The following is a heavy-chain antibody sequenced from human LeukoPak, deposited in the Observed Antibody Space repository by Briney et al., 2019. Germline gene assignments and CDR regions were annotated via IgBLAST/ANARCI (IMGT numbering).Heavy chain of an antibody. V-gene: IGHV4-59*01. D-gene: IGHD5-12*01. Sequence: SETLSLTCTVSGGSISSYYWSWIRQPPGKGLEWIGYIYYSGSTNYNPSLKSRVTISVDTSKNQFSLKLSSVTAADTAVYYCAGGVRGYPFDYWGQGTLVTVSS. CDR2: IYYSGST. J-gene: IGHJ4*02. CDR3: AGGVRGYPFDY. CDR1: GGSISSYY.